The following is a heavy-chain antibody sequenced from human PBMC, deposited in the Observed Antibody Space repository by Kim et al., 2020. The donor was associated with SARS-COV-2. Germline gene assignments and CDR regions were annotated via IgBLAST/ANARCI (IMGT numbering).Heavy chain of an antibody. V-gene: IGHV4-34*01. Sequence: SRVTISVDTAKNQFSLKLSSVTAADTAVYYCARVRYYYGKTDYYYGMDVWGQGTTVTVSS. J-gene: IGHJ6*02. D-gene: IGHD3-10*01. CDR3: ARVRYYYGKTDYYYGMDV.